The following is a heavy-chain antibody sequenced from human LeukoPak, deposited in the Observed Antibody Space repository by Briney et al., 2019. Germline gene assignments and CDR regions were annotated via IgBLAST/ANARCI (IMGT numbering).Heavy chain of an antibody. V-gene: IGHV4-59*01. J-gene: IGHJ4*02. Sequence: SETPSLTCTVSGGSISSYYWSWIRQPPGKGLEWIGYIYYSGSANYNPSLKSRVTISVDTSKNQFSLELRSLTAADSAVYYCARDQQPDYWGQGTLVTVSS. D-gene: IGHD6-13*01. CDR1: GGSISSYY. CDR3: ARDQQPDY. CDR2: IYYSGSA.